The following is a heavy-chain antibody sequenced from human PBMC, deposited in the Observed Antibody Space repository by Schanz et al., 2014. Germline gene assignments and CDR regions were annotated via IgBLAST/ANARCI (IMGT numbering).Heavy chain of an antibody. CDR2: INPSGGST. V-gene: IGHV1-46*01. J-gene: IGHJ6*02. Sequence: QVQLVQSGAEVKKPGASVKVSCKASGYTFTNYYMHWVRQAPGQGLEWMGIINPSGGSTTYAQKFQGRVTMTRDSSTTTVYMEMSSLRFGDTAVYYCASDFWSGYSHYYYGLDVWGQGTTVTVS. D-gene: IGHD3-3*01. CDR3: ASDFWSGYSHYYYGLDV. CDR1: GYTFTNYY.